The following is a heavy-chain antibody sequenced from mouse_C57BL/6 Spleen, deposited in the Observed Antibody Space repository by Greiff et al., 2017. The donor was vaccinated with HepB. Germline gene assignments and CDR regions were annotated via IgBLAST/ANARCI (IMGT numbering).Heavy chain of an antibody. V-gene: IGHV1-80*01. J-gene: IGHJ2*01. Sequence: QVQLKQSGAELVKPGASVKISCKASGYAFSSYWMNWVKQRPGKGLEWIGQIYPGDGDTNYNGKFKGKATLTADKSSSTAYMQLSSLTSEDSAVYFCAREEVYDGYYEDYWGQGTTLTVSS. CDR3: AREEVYDGYYEDY. CDR2: IYPGDGDT. D-gene: IGHD2-3*01. CDR1: GYAFSSYW.